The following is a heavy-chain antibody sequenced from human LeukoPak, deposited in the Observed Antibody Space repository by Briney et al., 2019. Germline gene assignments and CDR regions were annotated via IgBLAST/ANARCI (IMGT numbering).Heavy chain of an antibody. J-gene: IGHJ4*02. V-gene: IGHV3-23*01. Sequence: GGSLRLSCVASGFTFSSYPMSWVRQAPGKGLEWVSSISTNASGKYYADSVKGRFATSTDKTKNTLCMQMNSMKSDDRAVYCCARRDTSGWYSLDYWGGGIVVTVSS. CDR2: ISTNASGK. D-gene: IGHD6-19*01. CDR1: GFTFSSYP. CDR3: ARRDTSGWYSLDY.